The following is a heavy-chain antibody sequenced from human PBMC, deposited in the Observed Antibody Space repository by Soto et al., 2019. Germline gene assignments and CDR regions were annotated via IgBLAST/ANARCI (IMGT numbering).Heavy chain of an antibody. CDR1: GFTFSNFG. CDR3: ARGRYDYSNYYFDY. CDR2: IWYDGSNK. D-gene: IGHD4-4*01. Sequence: QVQLVASGGGVVQPGRSLRLSCEVSGFTFSNFGMHWVRQAPGKGLEWVAVIWYDGSNKHYADSVKGRFTISRDNSKNTLYLQMNSLRAEDTAMYYCARGRYDYSNYYFDYWGQGTLVTVSS. J-gene: IGHJ4*02. V-gene: IGHV3-33*01.